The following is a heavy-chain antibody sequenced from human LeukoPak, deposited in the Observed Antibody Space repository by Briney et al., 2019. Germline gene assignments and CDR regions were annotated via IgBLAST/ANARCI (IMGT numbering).Heavy chain of an antibody. CDR3: ARDILAGPLDY. D-gene: IGHD6-13*01. CDR1: GFTFSSYS. J-gene: IGHJ4*02. CDR2: ISSSSSYI. Sequence: GGSLRLSCAASGFTFSSYSMNWVRQAPGKGPEWVSSISSSSSYIYYADSVKGRFTISRDNAKNSLYLQMNSLRAEDTAVYYCARDILAGPLDYWGQGTLVTVSS. V-gene: IGHV3-21*01.